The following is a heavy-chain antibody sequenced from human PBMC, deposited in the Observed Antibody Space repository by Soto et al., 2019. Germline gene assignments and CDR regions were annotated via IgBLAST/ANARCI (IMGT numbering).Heavy chain of an antibody. V-gene: IGHV4-34*01. D-gene: IGHD2-2*01. Sequence: SETLSLTCAVYGGSFSCYYWSWIRQPPGQGLEWIGEINHSGSTNYNPSLKSRVTISVDTSKNQFSLKLSSVTAADTAVYYCARGHQLLQGGYYYYGMDVWGQGTTVTVSS. CDR2: INHSGST. CDR1: GGSFSCYY. CDR3: ARGHQLLQGGYYYYGMDV. J-gene: IGHJ6*02.